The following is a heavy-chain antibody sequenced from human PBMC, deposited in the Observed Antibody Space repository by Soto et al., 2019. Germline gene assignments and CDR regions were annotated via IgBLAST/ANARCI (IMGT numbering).Heavy chain of an antibody. CDR2: ISCYNGKT. J-gene: IGHJ6*02. Sequence: QVQVVQSGDEVKETGASVRVSCKTSGYSFTAYGISWVRQAPGQGLEWMGWISCYNGKTKYAQKVQGRVTMTTDTSTSTAYMELRSLRSDDTAMYNWARDAPPPELRFLEWHNYDYNGMDGWGQGTTVTVSS. CDR1: GYSFTAYG. CDR3: ARDAPPPELRFLEWHNYDYNGMDG. D-gene: IGHD3-3*01. V-gene: IGHV1-18*01.